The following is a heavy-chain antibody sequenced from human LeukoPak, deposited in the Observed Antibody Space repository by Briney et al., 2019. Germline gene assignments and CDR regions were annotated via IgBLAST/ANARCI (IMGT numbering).Heavy chain of an antibody. CDR1: GGSISSYY. V-gene: IGHV4-59*01. CDR3: ARGEYSRGWYLRFDY. D-gene: IGHD6-19*01. J-gene: IGHJ4*02. Sequence: PSETLSLICTVSGGSISSYYWSWIRQPPGKGPEWIGYIYYSGSTNYNPSLKMRVTISVDTSKNQFSLKLSSVTAVDTAVYSCARGEYSRGWYLRFDYWGQGTPVTVSS. CDR2: IYYSGST.